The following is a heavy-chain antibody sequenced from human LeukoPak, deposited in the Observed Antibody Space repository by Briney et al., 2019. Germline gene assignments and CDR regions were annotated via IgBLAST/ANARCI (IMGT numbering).Heavy chain of an antibody. CDR3: ARDYVNYYDSSGYYYKYYYGMDV. V-gene: IGHV4-59*01. CDR2: IYYSGST. D-gene: IGHD3-22*01. CDR1: GGSISNYY. Sequence: SETLSLTCTVSGGSISNYYWSCIRQPPGKGLEWIGYIYYSGSTNYNPSLKSRVPISVDTSKNQFSLKLSSVTAADTAVYYCARDYVNYYDSSGYYYKYYYGMDVWGQGTTVTVSS. J-gene: IGHJ6*02.